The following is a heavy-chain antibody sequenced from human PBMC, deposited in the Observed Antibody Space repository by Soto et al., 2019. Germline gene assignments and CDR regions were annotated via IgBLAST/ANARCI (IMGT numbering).Heavy chain of an antibody. CDR2: IIPIYGTA. CDR3: ARVRGSPYWYFDL. CDR1: GGTLSSYT. V-gene: IGHV1-69*06. J-gene: IGHJ2*01. Sequence: VASVKVSCKASGGTLSSYTLTWVRQAPGQGLEWMGGIIPIYGTANYAQKFQGRVTITADKSTSTAYMELNSLRSGDTAVYYCARVRGSPYWYFDLWGRGTMVTVSS. D-gene: IGHD3-16*01.